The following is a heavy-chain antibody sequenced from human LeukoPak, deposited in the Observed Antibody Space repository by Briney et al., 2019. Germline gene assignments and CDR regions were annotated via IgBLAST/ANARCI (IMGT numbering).Heavy chain of an antibody. J-gene: IGHJ4*02. CDR2: IYSSGST. CDR3: AREGIAAAGYNSFDY. CDR1: GFSFTSYA. Sequence: GGSLRLSCAASGFSFTSYAMNWVRQAPGKGLEWVSVIYSSGSTYYADSVKGRFTISRDNSKNTLYLQMNSLRAEDTAVYYCAREGIAAAGYNSFDYWGQGTLVTVSS. D-gene: IGHD6-13*01. V-gene: IGHV3-66*03.